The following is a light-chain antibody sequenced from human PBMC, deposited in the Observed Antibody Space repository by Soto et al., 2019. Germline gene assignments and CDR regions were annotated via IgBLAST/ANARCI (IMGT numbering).Light chain of an antibody. J-gene: IGKJ2*01. CDR3: QQRSS. CDR1: QSVSSY. Sequence: EIVLTQSPATLSLSPGERATLSCRASQSVSSYLAWYQQKPGQAPRLLIYDASNRATDIPARFSGSGSGTDFTLTISSREPEDFAVYYCQQRSSFGQGTKLEIK. V-gene: IGKV3-11*01. CDR2: DAS.